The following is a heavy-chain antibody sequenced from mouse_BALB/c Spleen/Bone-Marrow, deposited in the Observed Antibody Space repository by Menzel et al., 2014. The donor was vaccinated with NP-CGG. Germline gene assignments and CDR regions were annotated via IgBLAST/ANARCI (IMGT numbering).Heavy chain of an antibody. CDR3: ARNSGAMDY. J-gene: IGHJ4*01. Sequence: QVQLQQPGAELVRPRSSVKISCKASGYAFSSYWMNWVKQRPGQGLEWIGQIYPGDGDTNYNGEFKGKATLTADKSSSTAYMQLSSLTSEDSAVYFCARNSGAMDYWGQGTSVTVSS. D-gene: IGHD3-1*01. CDR2: IYPGDGDT. V-gene: IGHV1-80*01. CDR1: GYAFSSYW.